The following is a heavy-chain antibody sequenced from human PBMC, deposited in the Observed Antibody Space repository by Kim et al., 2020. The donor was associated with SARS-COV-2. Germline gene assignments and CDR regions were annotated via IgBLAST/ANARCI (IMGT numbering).Heavy chain of an antibody. V-gene: IGHV4-34*01. D-gene: IGHD4-17*01. CDR3: ARGREATTELDP. CDR2: INHSGST. Sequence: SETLSLTCAVYGGSFSGYYWSWIRQPPGKGLEWIGEINHSGSTNYNPSLKSRVTISVDTSKNQFSLKLSSVTAADTAVYYCARGREATTELDPWGQGTLVTVSS. CDR1: GGSFSGYY. J-gene: IGHJ5*02.